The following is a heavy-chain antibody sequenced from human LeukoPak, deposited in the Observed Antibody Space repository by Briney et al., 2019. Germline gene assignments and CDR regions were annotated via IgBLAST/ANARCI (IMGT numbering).Heavy chain of an antibody. Sequence: SETLSLTCPVSGASISSSYWSWIRQPPGKGLEWIGYIDHSGSSDYNPSLKSRVTMSVDTSKNQFSLKVSSVTAADTAVYYCARGRNWFDPWGQGTPVTVSS. CDR3: ARGRNWFDP. CDR2: IDHSGSS. J-gene: IGHJ5*02. V-gene: IGHV4-59*01. CDR1: GASISSSY.